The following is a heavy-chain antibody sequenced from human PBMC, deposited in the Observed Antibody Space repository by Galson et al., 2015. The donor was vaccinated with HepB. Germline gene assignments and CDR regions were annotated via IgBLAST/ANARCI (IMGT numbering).Heavy chain of an antibody. J-gene: IGHJ5*02. Sequence: SVKVSCKASGYTFTSYAMHWVRQAPGQRLEWMGWINAGNGNTKYSQKFQGRVTITRDTSASTAYMELSSPRSEDTAVYYCARGDDYGDYGNWFDPWGQGTLVTVSS. D-gene: IGHD4-17*01. CDR2: INAGNGNT. CDR3: ARGDDYGDYGNWFDP. CDR1: GYTFTSYA. V-gene: IGHV1-3*01.